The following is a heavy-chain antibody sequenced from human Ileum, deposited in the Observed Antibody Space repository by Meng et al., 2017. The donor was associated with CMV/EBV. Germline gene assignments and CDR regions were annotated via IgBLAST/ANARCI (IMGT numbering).Heavy chain of an antibody. CDR1: SLSAYGGG. CDR2: IYWDDDK. J-gene: IGHJ4*02. V-gene: IGHV2-5*02. D-gene: IGHD3-22*01. Sequence: SLSAYGGGVAWIRQPPGKALEWLALIYWDDDKRYSPSLKNRLTITKDTSKNHVVLIMTNMDPVDTGTYYCARRPSSYYDDTGYYFADFWGQGTLVTV. CDR3: ARRPSSYYDDTGYYFADF.